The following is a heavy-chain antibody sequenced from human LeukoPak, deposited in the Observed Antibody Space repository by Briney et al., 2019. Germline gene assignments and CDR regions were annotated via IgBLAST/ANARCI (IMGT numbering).Heavy chain of an antibody. CDR3: ARNNWGIDY. CDR2: INYDGSDT. V-gene: IGHV3-74*01. CDR1: GFTFRNHW. J-gene: IGHJ4*02. Sequence: PGGSLRLSCAASGFTFRNHWMHWVRQAPGKGLLWVARINYDGSDTSHADSVEGRFTISRDNAKDTLYLQMNSLRVEDTAAYYCARNNWGIDYWGQGTLVAVSS. D-gene: IGHD7-27*01.